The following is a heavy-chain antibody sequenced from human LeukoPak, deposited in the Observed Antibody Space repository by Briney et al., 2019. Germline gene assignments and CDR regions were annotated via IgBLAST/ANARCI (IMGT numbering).Heavy chain of an antibody. CDR3: VRVRHGGSFDY. V-gene: IGHV3-72*01. CDR1: GFTFRALY. D-gene: IGHD4-23*01. CDR2: IRNEANSYTT. J-gene: IGHJ4*02. Sequence: GGSLRLSCAASGFTFRALYMDWVRQAPGKGLEWVGRIRNEANSYTTDYATSVKGRFTISRDDSKNSLFLQMNSLKTEDTAFYYCVRVRHGGSFDYWGQGTLVTVSS.